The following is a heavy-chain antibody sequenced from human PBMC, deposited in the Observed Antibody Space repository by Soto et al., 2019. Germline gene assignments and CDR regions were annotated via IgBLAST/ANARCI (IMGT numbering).Heavy chain of an antibody. J-gene: IGHJ4*02. V-gene: IGHV4-39*01. CDR3: ARGEGSGSNALGH. CDR2: IYSLGNT. CDR1: GGSISSSSYY. Sequence: PSETLSLTCAVSGGSISSSSYYWGWIRQPPGQGLEWLGTIYSLGNTYYNPSLKSRVTISVDKSKNTVFLEMNNLRPEDTAVYFCARGEGSGSNALGHWGQGTLVTVSS. D-gene: IGHD3-16*01.